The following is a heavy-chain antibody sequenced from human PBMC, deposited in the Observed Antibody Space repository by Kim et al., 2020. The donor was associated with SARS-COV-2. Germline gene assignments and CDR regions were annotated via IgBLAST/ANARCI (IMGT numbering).Heavy chain of an antibody. D-gene: IGHD6-19*01. CDR2: ISYDGSNK. V-gene: IGHV3-30*04. J-gene: IGHJ4*02. CDR3: ARALLRSGWYRGLDY. CDR1: GFTFSSYA. Sequence: SLRLSCAASGFTFSSYAMHWVRQAPGKGLEWVAVISYDGSNKYYADSVKGRFTISRDNSKNTLYLQMNSLRAEDTAVYYCARALLRSGWYRGLDYWGQGTLVTVSS.